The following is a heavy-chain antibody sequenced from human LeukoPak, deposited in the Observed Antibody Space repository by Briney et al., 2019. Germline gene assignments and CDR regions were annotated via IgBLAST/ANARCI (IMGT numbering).Heavy chain of an antibody. J-gene: IGHJ4*02. D-gene: IGHD3-22*01. Sequence: GGSLRLSCATSGFIVSSTYMTWVRQAPGKGLEWVSVIYSAGNTYYADSVTGRFTISRDNSKNTLYLQMNSLRPEDMALYYCAKGVDNSGYYYYFDHWGRGTLVTVSS. V-gene: IGHV3-53*05. CDR2: IYSAGNT. CDR3: AKGVDNSGYYYYFDH. CDR1: GFIVSSTY.